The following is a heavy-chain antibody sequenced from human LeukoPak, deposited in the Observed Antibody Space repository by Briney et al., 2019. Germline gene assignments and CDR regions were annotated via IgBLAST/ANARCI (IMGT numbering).Heavy chain of an antibody. CDR3: SRAGSSSSTPGYSGYDHFDY. CDR2: INPSGGST. CDR1: GYTFTGYY. V-gene: IGHV1-46*01. J-gene: IGHJ4*02. D-gene: IGHD5-12*01. Sequence: GASVKVSCKASGYTFTGYYMHWVRQAPGQGLEWMGIINPSGGSTSYAQKFQGRVTMTRDTSTSTVYMELSSLRSEDTAVYYCSRAGSSSSTPGYSGYDHFDYWGQGTLVAVSS.